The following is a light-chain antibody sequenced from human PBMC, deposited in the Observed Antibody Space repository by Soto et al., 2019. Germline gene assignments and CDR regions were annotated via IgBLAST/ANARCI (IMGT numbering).Light chain of an antibody. V-gene: IGLV1-40*01. CDR3: QSYDSSLINSV. CDR2: GNT. Sequence: QAVVTQPPSVSGAPGQRVTISCIGSISNIGAGYDVHWYQQFPGTAPKLLIHGNTNRPSGVPDRFSGSKSGTSASLAITGLQAEDEADYYCQSYDSSLINSVFGGGTKLTVL. CDR1: ISNIGAGYD. J-gene: IGLJ3*02.